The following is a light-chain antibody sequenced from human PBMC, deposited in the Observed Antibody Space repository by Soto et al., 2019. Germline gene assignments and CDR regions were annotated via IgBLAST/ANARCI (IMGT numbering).Light chain of an antibody. J-gene: IGKJ4*01. CDR1: QSVDNY. Sequence: IVLTQSPATLSLSPGERATLSCRASQSVDNYLAWYQQKPGQAPRLLIYDASNRATGIPARFSGSGSGTDFTLTSSMQAPDDLADYCWQQPANSLTFGGGTKVDIK. CDR2: DAS. V-gene: IGKV3-11*01. CDR3: QQPANSLT.